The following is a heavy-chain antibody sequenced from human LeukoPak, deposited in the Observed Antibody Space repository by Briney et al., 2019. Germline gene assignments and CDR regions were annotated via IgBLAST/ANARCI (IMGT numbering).Heavy chain of an antibody. J-gene: IGHJ4*02. CDR3: ARVYGGNSGVLGY. CDR2: ISSSGSSI. CDR1: GFTFSSYE. D-gene: IGHD4-23*01. V-gene: IGHV3-48*03. Sequence: PGGSLRLSCAASGFTFSSYEVNWVRQAPGKGLEWVSYISSSGSSIFYADSVKGRFTISRDNAKNSLYLQMNGLRAEDTAVYYCARVYGGNSGVLGYWGQGTLVTVSS.